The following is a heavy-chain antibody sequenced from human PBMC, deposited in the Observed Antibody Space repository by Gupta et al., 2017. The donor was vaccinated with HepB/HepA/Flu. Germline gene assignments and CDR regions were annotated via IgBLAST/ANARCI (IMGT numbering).Heavy chain of an antibody. CDR1: XXXXXXPX. J-gene: IGHJ4*02. Sequence: VQLVESGGXLVQPGESLXXXXAAXXXXXXXPXMHWVRQASGKGLEWIGRIKTKATGYATEYAASVKGRFTISRDDSKNTAYLHMNSLKTEDTAVYYCLSWKPNFVWGQGTLVTVSS. D-gene: IGHD3-9*01. CDR3: LSWKPNFV. CDR2: IKTKATGYAT. V-gene: IGHV3-73*01.